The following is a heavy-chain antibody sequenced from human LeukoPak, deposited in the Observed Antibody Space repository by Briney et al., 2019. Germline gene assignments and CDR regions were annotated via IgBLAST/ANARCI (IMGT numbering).Heavy chain of an antibody. Sequence: GGFLRLSCAASGFTFSSYWMSWVRQAPGKGLEWVANIKQDGSEKYYVDSVKGRFTISRDNAKNSLYLQMNSLRAEDTAVYYCARDGPTAYFDYWGQGTLVTVSS. V-gene: IGHV3-7*01. J-gene: IGHJ4*02. CDR1: GFTFSSYW. D-gene: IGHD5-18*01. CDR3: ARDGPTAYFDY. CDR2: IKQDGSEK.